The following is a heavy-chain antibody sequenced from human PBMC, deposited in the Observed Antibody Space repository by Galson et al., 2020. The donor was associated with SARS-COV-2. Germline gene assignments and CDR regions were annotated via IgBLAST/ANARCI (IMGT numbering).Heavy chain of an antibody. Sequence: GGTLRLSCAASGFTFSSHIMHWVRQAPGKGLEWVALISPDGSDKFYAESEKGRFTISRVNSKNMLYLQMNSMRTENTAVFSCARECIGSGMSATDYGGKGTLVTVSS. CDR2: ISPDGSDK. V-gene: IGHV3-30-3*01. CDR1: GFTFSSHI. J-gene: IGHJ4*02. D-gene: IGHD2-15*01. CDR3: ARECIGSGMSATDY.